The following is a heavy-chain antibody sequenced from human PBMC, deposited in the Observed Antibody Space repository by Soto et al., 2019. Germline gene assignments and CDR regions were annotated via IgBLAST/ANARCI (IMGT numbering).Heavy chain of an antibody. J-gene: IGHJ4*02. V-gene: IGHV3-21*01. CDR2: ISSSSSYI. CDR1: GFTFSSYS. D-gene: IGHD3-22*01. Sequence: GGSLRLSCAASGFTFSSYSMNWVRQAPGKGLEWVSSISSSSSYIYYADSVKGRFTISRDNAKNSLYLQMNSPRAEDTAVYYCARSADSSGQTSDYWGQGTLVTVSS. CDR3: ARSADSSGQTSDY.